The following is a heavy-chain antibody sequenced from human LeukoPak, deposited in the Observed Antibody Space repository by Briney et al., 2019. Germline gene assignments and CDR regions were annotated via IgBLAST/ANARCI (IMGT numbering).Heavy chain of an antibody. CDR1: GDSVSSNSAA. V-gene: IGHV6-1*01. J-gene: IGHJ5*02. CDR2: TYYRSKWYN. Sequence: TLSLTSAISGDSVSSNSAAWNWIRPSPSRGLEWLGRTYYRSKWYNDYAISVKSRITINPDTSKNQFSLHLNSVTPGDTAVYYCARGTATASYPINWCDLWGQGILVSVSS. CDR3: ARGTATASYPINWCDL. D-gene: IGHD1-14*01.